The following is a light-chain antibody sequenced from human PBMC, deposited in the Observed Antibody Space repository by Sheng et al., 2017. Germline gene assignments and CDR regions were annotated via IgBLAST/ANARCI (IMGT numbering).Light chain of an antibody. CDR2: GAS. CDR1: QSISSN. V-gene: IGKV3-15*01. J-gene: IGKJ1*01. Sequence: EIVLTQSPGTLSLSPGESATLSCRASQSISSNLAWYQQKPGQAPRLLIYGASTRATGIPARVSGSGSGTEFTLTISSLQSEDFAVYYCQQYNNRPPWTFGQGTKVEIK. CDR3: QQYNNRPPWT.